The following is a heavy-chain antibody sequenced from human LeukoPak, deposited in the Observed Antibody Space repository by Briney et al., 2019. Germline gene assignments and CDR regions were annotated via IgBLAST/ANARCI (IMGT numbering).Heavy chain of an antibody. CDR2: IYPGDSDT. D-gene: IGHD3-10*01. V-gene: IGHV5-51*01. CDR1: GYSFTSYW. J-gene: IGHJ5*02. CDR3: ARQRKTYYYGSWSYTSNWFDP. Sequence: GESLKISCKGSGYSFTSYWIGWVRQMPGKGLEWMGIIYPGDSDTRYSPSFQSQVTISADKSISTAYLQWSSLKASDTAMYYCARQRKTYYYGSWSYTSNWFDPWGQGTLVTVSS.